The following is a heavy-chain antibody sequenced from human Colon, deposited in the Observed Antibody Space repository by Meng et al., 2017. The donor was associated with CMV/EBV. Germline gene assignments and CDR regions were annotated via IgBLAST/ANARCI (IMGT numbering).Heavy chain of an antibody. D-gene: IGHD2-2*01. CDR2: INPNSGGT. Sequence: ASVKVSCKASGYTFTGYYMHWVRQAPGQGLEWMGWINPNSGGTNYAQKFQGRVTMTRDTSISTAYMELSRLRSYDTAVYYCASGNCSSTSCPEIFFWGQGTLVTISS. CDR3: ASGNCSSTSCPEIFF. J-gene: IGHJ4*02. CDR1: GYTFTGYY. V-gene: IGHV1-2*02.